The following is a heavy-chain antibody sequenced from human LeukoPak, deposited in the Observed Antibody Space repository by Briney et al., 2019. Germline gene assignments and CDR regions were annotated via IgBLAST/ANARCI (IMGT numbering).Heavy chain of an antibody. CDR2: INPNSGGT. V-gene: IGHV1-2*02. J-gene: IGHJ5*02. CDR1: GYTFTSYA. Sequence: ASVKVSCKASGYTFTSYAMHWVRQAPGQGLEWMGWINPNSGGTNYAQKFQGRVTMTRDTSISTAYMELSRLRSDDTAVYYCASVIQGNWFDPWGQGTLVSVSS. CDR3: ASVIQGNWFDP. D-gene: IGHD1-1*01.